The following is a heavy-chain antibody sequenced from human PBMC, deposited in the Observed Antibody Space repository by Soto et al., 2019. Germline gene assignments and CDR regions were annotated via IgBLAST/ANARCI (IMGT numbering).Heavy chain of an antibody. CDR1: GGSFRGYF. Sequence: PSETLSLTCGVYGGSFRGYFWTWVRQPPGKGLEWIGEINHSGSTNYNPSLKSRVTISVDTSKNQFSLKLIFVTAADTAVYYCARGASGSYYNGRYYDGMDVWGQGTTVTVSS. CDR3: ARGASGSYYNGRYYDGMDV. J-gene: IGHJ6*02. V-gene: IGHV4-34*01. CDR2: INHSGST. D-gene: IGHD3-10*01.